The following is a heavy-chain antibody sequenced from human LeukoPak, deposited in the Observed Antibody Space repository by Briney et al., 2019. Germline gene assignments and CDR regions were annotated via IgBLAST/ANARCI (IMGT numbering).Heavy chain of an antibody. J-gene: IGHJ4*02. Sequence: SVKVSCKASGGTFSSYAISWVRQAPGQGLEWMGGIIPIFGTANYAQKFQGRVTITADESTSTAYMELSSLRSEDTAVYYCARAQKDSFYDSSGYCFDPFDYWGQGTLVTVSS. CDR3: ARAQKDSFYDSSGYCFDPFDY. D-gene: IGHD3-22*01. CDR1: GGTFSSYA. V-gene: IGHV1-69*13. CDR2: IIPIFGTA.